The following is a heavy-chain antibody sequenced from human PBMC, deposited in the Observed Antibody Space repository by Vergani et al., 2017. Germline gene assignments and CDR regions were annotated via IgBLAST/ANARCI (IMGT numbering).Heavy chain of an antibody. Sequence: QVQLVESGGGLVKPGGSRRLSCAASGFTFSDYYMTWIRQAPGKGLEWISYISGSGHTKYYADSVKGRFAISRDNAKNSLYLQMNNLRVEDTAVYYCARDLLPGTLLLLAYWGQGTLISVSS. D-gene: IGHD1-7*01. CDR3: ARDLLPGTLLLLAY. CDR2: ISGSGHTK. J-gene: IGHJ4*02. CDR1: GFTFSDYY. V-gene: IGHV3-11*04.